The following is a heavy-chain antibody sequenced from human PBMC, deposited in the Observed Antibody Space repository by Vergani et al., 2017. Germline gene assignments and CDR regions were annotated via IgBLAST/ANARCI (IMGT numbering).Heavy chain of an antibody. Sequence: EVQLVESGGVLVQPGGSLRLSCAASGFTFSNYWMDWVRQAPGKGLEWVANIKQDGSEKFYVDSVKGRFTISRDNAKNSVYLQMNSLRAEDTAVYFCARSLDYWGQGTLVTVPS. J-gene: IGHJ4*02. CDR3: ARSLDY. CDR1: GFTFSNYW. CDR2: IKQDGSEK. V-gene: IGHV3-7*01.